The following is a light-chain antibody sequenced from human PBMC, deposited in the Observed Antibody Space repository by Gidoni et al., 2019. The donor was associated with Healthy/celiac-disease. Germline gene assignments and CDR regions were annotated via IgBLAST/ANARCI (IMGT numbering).Light chain of an antibody. V-gene: IGKV1-39*01. J-gene: IGKJ4*01. Sequence: DIQMTQCPSSLSASVGDRVTITCRASQSISSYLKWYQQKPGKAPKLLIYAASSLKSGVPSSFSGSGSGTDFTITISSIQPADFATFYCQQRYSTSLTFGGGTKVEIK. CDR1: QSISSY. CDR2: AAS. CDR3: QQRYSTSLT.